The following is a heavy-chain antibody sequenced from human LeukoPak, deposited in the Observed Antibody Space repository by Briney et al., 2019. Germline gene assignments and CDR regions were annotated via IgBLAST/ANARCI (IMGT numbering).Heavy chain of an antibody. CDR1: GGSFSGYY. D-gene: IGHD1-14*01. Sequence: PSEILSLTCTVYGGSFSGYYWSWIRQPPGKGLEWIGEINHSGSTNYNPSLKSRVTISVDTSKNQFSLKLSSVTAADTAVYYCAGMTRVFALWGQGTLVTVSS. V-gene: IGHV4-34*01. CDR3: AGMTRVFAL. CDR2: INHSGST. J-gene: IGHJ1*01.